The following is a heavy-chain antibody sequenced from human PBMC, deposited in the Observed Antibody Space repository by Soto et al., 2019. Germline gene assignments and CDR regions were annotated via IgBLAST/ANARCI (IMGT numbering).Heavy chain of an antibody. D-gene: IGHD3-3*01. V-gene: IGHV3-30*03. CDR2: ISSDGINK. Sequence: GGSLRLSCATSGFTFTNYGMHWVRQAPGKGLEWVALISSDGINKYYADSVKGRFTISRDNSKNTLYLQMSSLRAEDTAFYYCFNKHIDLFDYCGQGSLVPVYS. CDR1: GFTFTNYG. CDR3: FNKHIDLFDY. J-gene: IGHJ4*02.